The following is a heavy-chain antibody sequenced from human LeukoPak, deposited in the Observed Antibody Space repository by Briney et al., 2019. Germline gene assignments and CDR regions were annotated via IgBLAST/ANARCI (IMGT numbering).Heavy chain of an antibody. CDR1: GFTFGDYA. V-gene: IGHV3-49*04. Sequence: PGGSLRLSCTASGFTFGDYAMSWVRQAPGKGLEWVGFIRSKAYGGTTEYAASVKGRFTISRDDSKSIAYLQVNSLKTEETAVYYCSRVRGYSYGYGDYWGQGTLVTVSA. D-gene: IGHD5-18*01. CDR3: SRVRGYSYGYGDY. CDR2: IRSKAYGGTT. J-gene: IGHJ4*02.